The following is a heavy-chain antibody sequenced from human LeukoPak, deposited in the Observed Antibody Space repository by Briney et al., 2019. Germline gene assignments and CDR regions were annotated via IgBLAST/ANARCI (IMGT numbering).Heavy chain of an antibody. CDR1: GASISSYY. Sequence: NASETLSLTCTVSGASISSYYWSWIRQPPGKGLEWIGYIYYSGSTNYNPSLKSRVTISLDTSKNQFSLKLSSVTAADTAIYYCARAGAAPGSIDYWGQGTLVTVSS. D-gene: IGHD6-13*01. CDR3: ARAGAAPGSIDY. J-gene: IGHJ4*02. V-gene: IGHV4-59*01. CDR2: IYYSGST.